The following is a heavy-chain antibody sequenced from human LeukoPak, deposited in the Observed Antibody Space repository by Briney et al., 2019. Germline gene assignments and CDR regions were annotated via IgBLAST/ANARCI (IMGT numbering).Heavy chain of an antibody. J-gene: IGHJ4*02. V-gene: IGHV3-23*01. CDR1: GFTFSGYA. CDR3: AKDWDPWLGTDY. CDR2: ISGSGGST. Sequence: GGSLRLSCAASGFTFSGYAMSWVRQAPGKGLEWVSAISGSGGSTYYADSVKGRFTISRDNSKNTLYLQMNSLRAEDTAVYYCAKDWDPWLGTDYWGQGTLVTVSS. D-gene: IGHD6-19*01.